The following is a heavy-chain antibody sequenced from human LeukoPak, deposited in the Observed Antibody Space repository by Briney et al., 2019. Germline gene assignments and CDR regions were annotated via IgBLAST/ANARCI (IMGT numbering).Heavy chain of an antibody. J-gene: IGHJ6*02. CDR1: GYTFTGYY. V-gene: IGHV1-2*04. CDR3: ARDLRLRNYYYGMDV. Sequence: ASVKVSCKASGYTFTGYYMHWVRQAPGQGLEWMGWINPNSGGTNYAQKFQGWVTMTRDTSISTAYMELSRLRSDDTAVYYCARDLRLRNYYYGMDVWGQGTTVTVSS. D-gene: IGHD5-12*01. CDR2: INPNSGGT.